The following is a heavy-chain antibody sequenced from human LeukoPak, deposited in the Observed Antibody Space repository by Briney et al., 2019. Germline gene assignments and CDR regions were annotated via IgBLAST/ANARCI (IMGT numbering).Heavy chain of an antibody. CDR3: ARGRYCSADTCSGGDAFDI. J-gene: IGHJ3*02. D-gene: IGHD2-15*01. Sequence: SETLSLTCTVSGGSINNYYWSWIRQPAGKGLEWIGRIYTRGSTNYNPSLKSRVTMSVDTSKNQFSLKLSSVTAADTAVYYCARGRYCSADTCSGGDAFDIWGQGTMVSVSS. CDR1: GGSINNYY. V-gene: IGHV4-4*07. CDR2: IYTRGST.